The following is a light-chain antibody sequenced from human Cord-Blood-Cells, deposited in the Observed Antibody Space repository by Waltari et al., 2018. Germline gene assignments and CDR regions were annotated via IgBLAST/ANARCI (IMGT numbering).Light chain of an antibody. CDR1: SSDVGGYNY. V-gene: IGLV2-14*01. CDR3: SSYTSSSTLV. CDR2: EVS. J-gene: IGLJ2*01. Sequence: QSALTQPASVSGSPGQSLTISCTGTSSDVGGYNYVSWYQQHPGKAPKLVIYEVSNRPSGGSNRFSGSKSGNTASLTISWLQAEDEADYYGSSYTSSSTLVFGGGTKLTVL.